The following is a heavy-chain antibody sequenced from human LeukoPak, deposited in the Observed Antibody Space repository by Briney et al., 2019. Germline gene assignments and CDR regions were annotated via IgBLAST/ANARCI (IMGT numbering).Heavy chain of an antibody. CDR2: IYHSGST. V-gene: IGHV4-30-2*01. CDR1: GGSISSGGYY. CDR3: ARTNGGNPTYYFDY. J-gene: IGHJ4*02. D-gene: IGHD4-23*01. Sequence: SETLSLTCTVSGGSISSGGYYWSWIRQPPGKGLEWIGYIYHSGSTYYNPSLKSRVTISVDRSKNQFSLKLSSVTAADTAVYYCARTNGGNPTYYFDYWGQGTLVTVSS.